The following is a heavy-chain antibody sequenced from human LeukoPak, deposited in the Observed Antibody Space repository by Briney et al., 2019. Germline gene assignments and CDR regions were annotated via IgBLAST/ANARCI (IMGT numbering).Heavy chain of an antibody. Sequence: GGSLRLSCEASGFTFSTYSMNWVRQAPGKGLEWVSFISSSSLTIYYADSVKGRFTISRDNAKNSLYLQVNSLRAEDTAVYYRASGYDSSGSLDYWGQGTLVTVSS. D-gene: IGHD3-22*01. J-gene: IGHJ4*02. CDR3: ASGYDSSGSLDY. V-gene: IGHV3-48*01. CDR1: GFTFSTYS. CDR2: ISSSSLTI.